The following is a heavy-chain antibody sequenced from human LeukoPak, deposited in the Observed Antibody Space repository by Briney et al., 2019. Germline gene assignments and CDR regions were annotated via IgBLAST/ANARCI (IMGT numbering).Heavy chain of an antibody. CDR3: ATSRLPAATPKAFDY. D-gene: IGHD2-2*01. CDR1: GFTFSSYG. CDR2: IRYDGSTK. Sequence: GGSLRLSCAASGFTFSSYGMHWVRQAPGKGLEWVAFIRYDGSTKYYADSVKGRFTISRDNSKNTLYLQMKSLRAEDTAMYYFATSRLPAATPKAFDYWGQGTLVTVS. J-gene: IGHJ4*02. V-gene: IGHV3-30*02.